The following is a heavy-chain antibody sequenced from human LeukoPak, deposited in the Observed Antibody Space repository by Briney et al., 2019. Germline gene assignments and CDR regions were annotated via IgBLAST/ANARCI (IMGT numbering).Heavy chain of an antibody. D-gene: IGHD3-9*01. CDR2: ISPYKRSK. Sequence: SSVKVSCKASGYTFPSYGISWVRQPPAQGLEWMGLISPYKRSKNYAQKHQGRVTMTTDTSTSTAYMELRRLRSDHRAVYYCARVPCVRYFGWLCKRSGYYGMDVWGQGTTVTVSS. V-gene: IGHV1-18*01. CDR3: ARVPCVRYFGWLCKRSGYYGMDV. J-gene: IGHJ6*02. CDR1: GYTFPSYG.